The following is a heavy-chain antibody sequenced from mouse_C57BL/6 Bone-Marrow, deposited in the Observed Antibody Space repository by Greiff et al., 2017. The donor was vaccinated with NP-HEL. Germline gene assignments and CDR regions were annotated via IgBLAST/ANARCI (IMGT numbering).Heavy chain of an antibody. V-gene: IGHV2-2*01. J-gene: IGHJ4*01. CDR2: IWSGGST. Sequence: QVQLKQSGPGLVQPSKSLSITCTVSGFSLTSYGVHWVRQSPGKGLEWLGVIWSGGSTDYNAAFISRLSISKDNSKSQVFFKMNSLQADDTAIYYCASMITTTRYYAMDYWGQGTSVTVSS. CDR3: ASMITTTRYYAMDY. D-gene: IGHD2-4*01. CDR1: GFSLTSYG.